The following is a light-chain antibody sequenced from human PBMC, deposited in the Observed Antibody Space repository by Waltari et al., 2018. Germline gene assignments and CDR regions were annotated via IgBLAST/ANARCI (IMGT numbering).Light chain of an antibody. CDR3: AAWDDSLSGRV. CDR1: HSNIGSNF. Sequence: QSVLTQPPSMSGIPGQRVTISCSGSHSNIGSNFVYCYQQFPGMAPQLLIFRNTQRPSGVPDRFSASKAGASASLAISGLRSEDEADYYCAAWDDSLSGRVFGGGTKLTV. J-gene: IGLJ2*01. CDR2: RNT. V-gene: IGLV1-47*01.